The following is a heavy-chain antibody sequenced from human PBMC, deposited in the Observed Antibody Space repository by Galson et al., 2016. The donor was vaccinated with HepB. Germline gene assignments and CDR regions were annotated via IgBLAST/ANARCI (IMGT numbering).Heavy chain of an antibody. CDR1: GFTFSSNA. Sequence: SLRLSCAASGFTFSSNAMHWVRQAPGKGLEWVAVISYDGSNKYYADSVKGRFTISRDNSKNTLYLQMNSLRAEDTAVYYCAREGDPRGDAFDIWGQGTMVTVS. CDR3: AREGDPRGDAFDI. J-gene: IGHJ3*02. CDR2: ISYDGSNK. D-gene: IGHD2-21*02. V-gene: IGHV3-30-3*01.